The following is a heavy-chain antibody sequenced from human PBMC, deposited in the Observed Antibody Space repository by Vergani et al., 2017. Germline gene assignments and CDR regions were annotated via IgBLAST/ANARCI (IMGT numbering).Heavy chain of an antibody. CDR2: IYYSGST. D-gene: IGHD3-9*01. V-gene: IGHV4-61*10. CDR3: ARETPAYDILTGYTSYYFDY. CDR1: GGSVSSGSYY. J-gene: IGHJ4*02. Sequence: QEQLQESGPGLVKPSETLSLTCTVSGGSVSSGSYYWSWIRQPAGKGLEWIGNIYYSGSTNYNPSLKSRVTISVDTSKNQFSLKLSSVTAADTAVYYCARETPAYDILTGYTSYYFDYWGQGTLVTVSS.